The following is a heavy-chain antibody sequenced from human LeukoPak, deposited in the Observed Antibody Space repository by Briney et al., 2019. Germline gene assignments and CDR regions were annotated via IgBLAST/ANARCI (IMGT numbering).Heavy chain of an antibody. CDR1: GYTFTSYY. CDR3: AREVDIVVVPAAIHP. CDR2: INPSGGST. D-gene: IGHD2-2*03. Sequence: PSVKVSCKASGYTFTSYYMHWVQQAPGQGLEWIGIINPSGGSTSYAQKFQGRVTMTRDTSTSTVYMELSSLRSEDKAVYYCAREVDIVVVPAAIHPWGQGTLVTVSS. V-gene: IGHV1-46*03. J-gene: IGHJ5*02.